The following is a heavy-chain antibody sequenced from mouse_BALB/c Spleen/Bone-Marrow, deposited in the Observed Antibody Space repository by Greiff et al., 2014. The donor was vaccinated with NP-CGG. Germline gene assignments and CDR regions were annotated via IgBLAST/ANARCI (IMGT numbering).Heavy chain of an antibody. CDR1: GYTFTNYW. CDR3: SRIYYCGRDY. CDR2: ISPSTGYT. D-gene: IGHD1-1*01. J-gene: IGHJ2*01. V-gene: IGHV1-7*01. Sequence: VQLQESGAELAKPGASVKMSCKASGYTFTNYWMHWVKQRPGQGLEWIGYISPSTGYTEYNQKFKDKATLTADTSSSTAYMQLSSMTPEDSAVYYCSRIYYCGRDYWGQGTTLTVSS.